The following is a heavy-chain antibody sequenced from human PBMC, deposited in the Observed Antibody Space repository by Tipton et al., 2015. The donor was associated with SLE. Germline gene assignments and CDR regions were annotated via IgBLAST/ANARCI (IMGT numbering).Heavy chain of an antibody. Sequence: TLSLTCAVYGGSFSGYYWSWIRQPPGKGLEWIGEINHSGSTNYNPSLKSRVTISVDTSKNQFSLKLSSVTAADTAVYYCARDRPPRAFDIWGQGTMVTVSS. CDR2: INHSGST. CDR1: GGSFSGYY. J-gene: IGHJ3*02. V-gene: IGHV4-34*01. CDR3: ARDRPPRAFDI.